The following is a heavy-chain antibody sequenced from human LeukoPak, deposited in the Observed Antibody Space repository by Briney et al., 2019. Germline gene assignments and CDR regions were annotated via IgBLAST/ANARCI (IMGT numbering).Heavy chain of an antibody. Sequence: GGSLRLSCAASGFTFSSYGIHWVRQAPGKGLEWVAFIRYDGSNKYYTDSVKGRFTISRDNSKNTVYLQMNSLRAEDTAVYYCAKERGAAAATVYFDYWGQGTQVTVSS. D-gene: IGHD6-13*01. V-gene: IGHV3-30*02. CDR3: AKERGAAAATVYFDY. J-gene: IGHJ4*02. CDR2: IRYDGSNK. CDR1: GFTFSSYG.